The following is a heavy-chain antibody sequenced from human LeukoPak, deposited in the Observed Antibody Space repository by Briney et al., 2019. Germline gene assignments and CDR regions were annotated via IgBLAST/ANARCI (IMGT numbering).Heavy chain of an antibody. V-gene: IGHV1-8*03. Sequence: ASVKVSXKASGYTFTSYDINWVRQATGQGLEWMGWMNPNSGNTGYAQKFQGRVTITRNTSISTVYMELSSLRSEDTAVYYCARGSGSYYAFDIWGQGTMVTVSS. CDR2: MNPNSGNT. CDR1: GYTFTSYD. D-gene: IGHD1-26*01. J-gene: IGHJ3*02. CDR3: ARGSGSYYAFDI.